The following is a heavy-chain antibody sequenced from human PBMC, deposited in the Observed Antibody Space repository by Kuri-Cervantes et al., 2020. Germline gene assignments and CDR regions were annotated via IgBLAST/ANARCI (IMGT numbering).Heavy chain of an antibody. CDR1: GYSFTSYW. V-gene: IGHV5-51*01. D-gene: IGHD5-18*01. Sequence: KVSCKGSGYSFTSYWIGWVRQMPGKGLEWMGIIYPGDSDTRYSPSFQGQATISADKSISTAYLQWTSLKASDTAMYYCARSIQLWFSDAFDIWGQGTMVTVSS. CDR2: IYPGDSDT. CDR3: ARSIQLWFSDAFDI. J-gene: IGHJ3*02.